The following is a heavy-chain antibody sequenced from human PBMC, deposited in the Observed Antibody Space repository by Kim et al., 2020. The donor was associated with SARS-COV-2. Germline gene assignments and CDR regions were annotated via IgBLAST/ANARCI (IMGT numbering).Heavy chain of an antibody. CDR1: GFTFDDYA. CDR3: AKGGSYWGFDY. D-gene: IGHD1-26*01. Sequence: GGSLRLSCAASGFTFDDYAMHWVRQAPGKGLEWVSGISWNSGSIGYADSVKGRFTISRDNAKNSLYLQMNSLRAEDTALYYCAKGGSYWGFDYWGRGTLVTVSS. J-gene: IGHJ4*02. V-gene: IGHV3-9*01. CDR2: ISWNSGSI.